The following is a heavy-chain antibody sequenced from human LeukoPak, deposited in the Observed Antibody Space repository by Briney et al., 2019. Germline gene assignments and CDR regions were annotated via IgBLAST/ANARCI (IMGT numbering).Heavy chain of an antibody. CDR3: ARHIRRFLTPSHFDY. Sequence: PSETLSLTCTVSGGSISSYYWSWIRQPPGKGLNWIGYIDYSGSANYNPSLKSRVTISVDTSKEQFSLNLSSVTAADTAVYYCARHIRRFLTPSHFDYWGQGTLVTVSS. CDR2: IDYSGSA. V-gene: IGHV4-59*08. D-gene: IGHD3-3*01. CDR1: GGSISSYY. J-gene: IGHJ4*02.